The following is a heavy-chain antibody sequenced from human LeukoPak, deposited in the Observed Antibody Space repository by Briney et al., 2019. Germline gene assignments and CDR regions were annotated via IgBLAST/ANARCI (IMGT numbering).Heavy chain of an antibody. J-gene: IGHJ4*02. CDR3: PTEDVIRYFDGYDY. D-gene: IGHD3-9*01. CDR1: GGSISSGSYY. CDR2: IYTSGST. V-gene: IGHV4-61*02. Sequence: SQTLSLTCTVSGGSISSGSYYWSWIRQPAGKGLELIGRIYTSGSTNYNPSLKSRVTISVDTSKNQFSLKLSSVTAADTAVYYCPTEDVIRYFDGYDYWGQGTLVTVSS.